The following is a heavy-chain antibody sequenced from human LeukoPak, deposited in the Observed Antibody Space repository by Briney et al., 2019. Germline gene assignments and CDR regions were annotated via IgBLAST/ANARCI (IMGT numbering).Heavy chain of an antibody. CDR1: GYTFTGYY. Sequence: ASVKVSCKASGYTFTGYYMHWVRQAPGQGLEWMGRINPNSGGTNYAQKFQGRVTMTRDTSISTAYMELSRLRSDDTAVYYCARVVPAAMRNNYYYYMDAWGKGTTVTVSS. V-gene: IGHV1-2*06. D-gene: IGHD2-2*01. J-gene: IGHJ6*03. CDR2: INPNSGGT. CDR3: ARVVPAAMRNNYYYYMDA.